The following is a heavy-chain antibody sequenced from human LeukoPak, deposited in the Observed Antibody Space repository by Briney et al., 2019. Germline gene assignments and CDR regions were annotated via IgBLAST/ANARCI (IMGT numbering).Heavy chain of an antibody. CDR2: IKPDRTEK. Sequence: GGSLSLSCEASGFTLSSYWMSWVRQAPGKGVEWVANIKPDRTEKYYVDSAKGRFTISRDNAQNSLYLQMNSLRAEDTAVYYCGRGPLIEPRGPTDHWGQGTLVTASS. J-gene: IGHJ4*02. CDR1: GFTLSSYW. D-gene: IGHD1-14*01. V-gene: IGHV3-7*04. CDR3: GRGPLIEPRGPTDH.